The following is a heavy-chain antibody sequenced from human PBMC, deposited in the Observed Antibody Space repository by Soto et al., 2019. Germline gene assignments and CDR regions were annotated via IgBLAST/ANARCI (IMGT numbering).Heavy chain of an antibody. CDR3: GRGSHYDHGMDV. CDR1: GGSVSSGSYY. CDR2: IYYIGST. J-gene: IGHJ6*02. V-gene: IGHV4-61*01. Sequence: SETLSRTCTVSGGSVSSGSYYWSWIRQPPGKGLEWIGYIYYIGSTNYNPSLTSRVTISVDTSKNQFSLKLSSVTAADTAVYHCGRGSHYDHGMDVWGQGTTVTVSS.